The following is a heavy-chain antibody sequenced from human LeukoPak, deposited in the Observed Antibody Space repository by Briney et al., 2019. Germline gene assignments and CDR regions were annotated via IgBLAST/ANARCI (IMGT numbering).Heavy chain of an antibody. CDR1: GFTFSSYG. J-gene: IGHJ3*02. CDR2: IWYDGSNK. V-gene: IGHV3-33*07. D-gene: IGHD3-3*01. CDR3: ARQEGYFWSGYPGAFDI. Sequence: GGSLRLSCAASGFTFSSYGMYWVRQAPGKGLEWVAVIWYDGSNKYYADSVKGRFTISRDNSKNTLYLQMNSLRAEDTAVYYCARQEGYFWSGYPGAFDIWGQGTMVTVSS.